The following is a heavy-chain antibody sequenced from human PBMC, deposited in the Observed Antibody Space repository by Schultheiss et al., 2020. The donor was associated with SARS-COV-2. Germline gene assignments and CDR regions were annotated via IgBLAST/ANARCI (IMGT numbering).Heavy chain of an antibody. CDR3: ARAERGMDV. D-gene: IGHD1-14*01. CDR2: ISYTGST. CDR1: GGSISSGDYY. Sequence: SETLSLTCTVSGGSISSGDYYWSWIRQPPGKGLEWIGYISYTGSTNYNPSLKSRVTISVDTSKNQFSLKLSSVTAADTADYYCARAERGMDVWGQGTRVTVSS. J-gene: IGHJ6*02. V-gene: IGHV4-61*08.